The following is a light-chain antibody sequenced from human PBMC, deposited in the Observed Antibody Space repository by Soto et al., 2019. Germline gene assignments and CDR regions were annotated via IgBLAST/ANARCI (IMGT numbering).Light chain of an antibody. CDR1: QSVSSDF. Sequence: ELVLTQSPDTLSLSPGERATLSCRASQSVSSDFLVWYQQKPGQAPRLLIYGGSSRATGIPDRFNGGGSGTDFILSISRLEPEDFEMYYCQHYDNSPPSVTFGPGTKVDIK. V-gene: IGKV3-20*01. CDR3: QHYDNSPPSVT. CDR2: GGS. J-gene: IGKJ3*01.